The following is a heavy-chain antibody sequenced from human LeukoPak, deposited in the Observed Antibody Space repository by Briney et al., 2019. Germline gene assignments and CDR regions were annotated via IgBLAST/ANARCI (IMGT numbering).Heavy chain of an antibody. V-gene: IGHV4-4*09. CDR1: GGSISSYY. CDR3: ARVGSSWYTKPRRNWFDP. J-gene: IGHJ5*02. Sequence: SETLSLTCTVSGGSISSYYWSWIRQPPGKGLEWIGYIYTSGSTNYNPSLKSRVTISVDTSKNQFSLKLSSVTAEDTAVYYCARVGSSWYTKPRRNWFDPWGQGTPVTVSS. D-gene: IGHD6-13*01. CDR2: IYTSGST.